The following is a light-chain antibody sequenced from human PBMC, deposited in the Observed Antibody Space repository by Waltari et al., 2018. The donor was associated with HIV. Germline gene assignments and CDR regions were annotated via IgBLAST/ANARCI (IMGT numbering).Light chain of an antibody. CDR1: SSDVGGYNY. CDR2: DVI. CDR3: SSHAGSKVV. J-gene: IGLJ2*01. V-gene: IGLV2-8*01. Sequence: QSALTQPPSPSGSPGQPVTLPCTGTSSDVGGYNYVTWHQQHPGKAPKLMIYDVIKRPSGVPDRFSGTKSGNTASLTVSGLQPEDEADYYCSSHAGSKVVFGGGTRLTVL.